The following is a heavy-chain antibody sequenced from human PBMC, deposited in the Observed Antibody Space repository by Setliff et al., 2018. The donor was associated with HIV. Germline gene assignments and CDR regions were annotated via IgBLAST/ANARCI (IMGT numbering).Heavy chain of an antibody. J-gene: IGHJ6*03. Sequence: GGSLRLSCAVSGFTVSSDYMSWVRQAPGKGLEWVSVTYYVGTTNYADSVKGRFTVSRDTSKNTVYLQINSLTPGDTAVFYCARIGTGHTTGFYYYYMDVWGKGTTVTVSS. CDR2: TYYVGTT. CDR3: ARIGTGHTTGFYYYYMDV. D-gene: IGHD1-1*01. CDR1: GFTVSSDY. V-gene: IGHV3-53*05.